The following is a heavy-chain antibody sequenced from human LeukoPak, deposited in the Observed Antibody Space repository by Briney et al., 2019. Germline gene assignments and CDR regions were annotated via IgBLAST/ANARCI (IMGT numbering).Heavy chain of an antibody. CDR2: IYDSGST. CDR3: ARDRSDSSGWYSGWFDP. V-gene: IGHV4-39*02. Sequence: SETLSLTCTVSGGSIRSSYYYWGWIRQPPGKGLEWIGSIYDSGSTYYNPSLKSRVTISVDTSKNQFSLKLNSVTAADTAVYYCARDRSDSSGWYSGWFDPWGQGTLVTVSS. CDR1: GGSIRSSYYY. D-gene: IGHD6-19*01. J-gene: IGHJ5*02.